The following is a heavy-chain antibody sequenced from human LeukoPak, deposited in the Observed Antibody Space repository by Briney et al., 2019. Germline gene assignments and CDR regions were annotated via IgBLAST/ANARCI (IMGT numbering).Heavy chain of an antibody. CDR3: ARGTASYYYYGMDV. V-gene: IGHV6-1*01. Sequence: SQTLPLTCAISGDSVSSNSAAWNWIRQSPSRGLEWLGRTYYRSKWYNDYAVSVKSRISINPDTSKNQFSLQLNSVTPEDTAVYYCARGTASYYYYGMDVWGQGTTVTVSS. J-gene: IGHJ6*02. D-gene: IGHD6-25*01. CDR2: TYYRSKWYN. CDR1: GDSVSSNSAA.